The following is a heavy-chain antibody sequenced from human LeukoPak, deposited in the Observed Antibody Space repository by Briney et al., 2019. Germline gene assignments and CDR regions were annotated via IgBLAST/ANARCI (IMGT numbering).Heavy chain of an antibody. CDR3: ARPLVYNSGGEAFDH. Sequence: GGSLRLSCAASGFTFSRYWMSWVRQAPGKGLEWVANIKQDGSEKYYVDSVKGRFTISRDNAKNSLYLQMNSLRAEDTAVYYCARPLVYNSGGEAFDHWGQGTLVTVSS. V-gene: IGHV3-7*01. CDR1: GFTFSRYW. J-gene: IGHJ4*02. D-gene: IGHD1-20*01. CDR2: IKQDGSEK.